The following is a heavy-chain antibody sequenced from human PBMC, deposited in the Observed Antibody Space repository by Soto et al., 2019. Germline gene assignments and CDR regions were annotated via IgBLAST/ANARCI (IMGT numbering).Heavy chain of an antibody. J-gene: IGHJ4*02. CDR3: AKDLGYSASVSYPDF. Sequence: GGSLRLSCAASGFTFSSYGMHWVRQAPGKGLEWVAVMWYDGSNKYYADSVKGRFTISRDNSKNTLYLQMNSLREEDTAVYFCAKDLGYSASVSYPDFWGQGSLVTVSS. V-gene: IGHV3-33*06. CDR2: MWYDGSNK. CDR1: GFTFSSYG. D-gene: IGHD3-10*01.